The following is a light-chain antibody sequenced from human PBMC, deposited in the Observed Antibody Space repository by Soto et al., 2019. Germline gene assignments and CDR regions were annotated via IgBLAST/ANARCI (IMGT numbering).Light chain of an antibody. CDR3: SSYTTSTNWV. CDR1: SSYIGAWNY. Sequence: SVLTQPASVSGSPGQSITLSCTGSSSYIGAWNYVSWFQQHPGKAPKLIIYEVRNRPSGVSDRFSGSKSGNTASLTISALKPQDGAHYHCSSYTTSTNWVFGRGTK. J-gene: IGLJ3*02. V-gene: IGLV2-14*03. CDR2: EVR.